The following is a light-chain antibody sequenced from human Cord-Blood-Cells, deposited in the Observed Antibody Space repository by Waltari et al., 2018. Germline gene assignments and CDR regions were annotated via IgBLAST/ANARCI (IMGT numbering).Light chain of an antibody. V-gene: IGLV2-14*01. CDR3: SSYTSRSTLV. Sequence: QSALTQPASVSGSPGQSITISCTGTSSDVGGYNYVSWYQQHPGKAPKLMIYDVSNRPSVVSHRFSGSKSGNTASLTISGLQAEDEADYYCSSYTSRSTLVFGGGTKLTVL. J-gene: IGLJ2*01. CDR2: DVS. CDR1: SSDVGGYNY.